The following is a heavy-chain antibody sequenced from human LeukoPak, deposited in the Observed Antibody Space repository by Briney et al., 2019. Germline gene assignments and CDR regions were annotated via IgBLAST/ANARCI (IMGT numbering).Heavy chain of an antibody. CDR2: TNPNSGGT. CDR1: GYTFTGYY. J-gene: IGHJ4*02. V-gene: IGHV1-2*02. Sequence: GASVKVSCKASGYTFTGYYMHWVRQAPGQGLEWMGWTNPNSGGTNYAQKFQGRVTMTRDTSISTAYMELSRLRSDDTAVYYCARDMSSGWYEAVDYWGQGTLVTVSS. CDR3: ARDMSSGWYEAVDY. D-gene: IGHD6-19*01.